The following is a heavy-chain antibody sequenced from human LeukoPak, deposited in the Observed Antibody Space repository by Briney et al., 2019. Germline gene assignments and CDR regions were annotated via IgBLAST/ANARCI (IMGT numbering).Heavy chain of an antibody. CDR2: IYSGGST. V-gene: IGHV3-66*02. CDR1: GFTVSSNY. Sequence: GGSLRLSCAASGFTVSSNYMSWVRQAPGKGLEWVSVIYSGGSTYYADSVKGRFTISRDNSKNTLYLQMNSLRAEDTAVYYCARGLTGSGWGNYFDYWGQGTLVTVSS. CDR3: ARGLTGSGWGNYFDY. D-gene: IGHD6-19*01. J-gene: IGHJ4*02.